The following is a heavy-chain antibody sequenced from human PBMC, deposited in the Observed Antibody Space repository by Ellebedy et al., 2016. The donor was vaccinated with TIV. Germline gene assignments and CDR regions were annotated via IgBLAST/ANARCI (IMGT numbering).Heavy chain of an antibody. CDR1: GFTFVSYA. Sequence: AASVKVSCKASGFTFVSYAIQWVRQAPGQRLEWLGWINVGNANTRYSQTYQGRVTITRDNSASTAYMELTSLPSEDTAIYYCAIARGFRYFDFWGQGTLVTVSS. CDR2: INVGNANT. J-gene: IGHJ4*02. V-gene: IGHV1-3*01. D-gene: IGHD1-14*01. CDR3: AIARGFRYFDF.